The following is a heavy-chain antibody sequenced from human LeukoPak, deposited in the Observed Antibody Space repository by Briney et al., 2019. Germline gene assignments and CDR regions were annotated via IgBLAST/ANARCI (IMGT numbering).Heavy chain of an antibody. V-gene: IGHV3-21*01. CDR2: ISSSSSYI. J-gene: IGHJ1*01. CDR1: GFTFSSYS. D-gene: IGHD5-24*01. Sequence: GGSLRLSCAASGFTFSSYSMIWVRQAPGKGLEWVSSISSSSSYIFFADSVKGRFTISRDNAKNSLYLQMNSLRAEDTAVYYCARDRGDGYNYGEYFQHWGQGTLVTVSS. CDR3: ARDRGDGYNYGEYFQH.